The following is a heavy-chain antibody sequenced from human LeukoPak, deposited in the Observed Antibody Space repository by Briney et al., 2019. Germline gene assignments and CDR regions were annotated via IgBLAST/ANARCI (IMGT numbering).Heavy chain of an antibody. J-gene: IGHJ4*02. CDR1: GGSMSSSSYY. D-gene: IGHD3-22*01. V-gene: IGHV4-39*01. Sequence: SETLSLTCTVSGGSMSSSSYYWGWIRQPPGKGLEWIGSIYYSGSTYYNPSLKSRVTISVDTSKNQFSLKLSSVTAADTAVYYCARRGYDSSGYYYLVWGQGTLVTVSS. CDR3: ARRGYDSSGYYYLV. CDR2: IYYSGST.